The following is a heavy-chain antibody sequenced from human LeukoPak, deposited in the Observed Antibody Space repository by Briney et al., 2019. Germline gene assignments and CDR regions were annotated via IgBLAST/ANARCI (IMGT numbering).Heavy chain of an antibody. CDR1: GFTFSNYW. CDR3: ARGYSSSYRIDY. V-gene: IGHV3-74*01. D-gene: IGHD6-6*01. Sequence: GGSLRLSCAASGFTFSNYWMHWVRQAPGKGLVWVSRINTDGCSTTYADSVKGRFTISRDNAKNTLYLQMNSLSAEDTAVYYCARGYSSSYRIDYWGQGTLVTVSS. J-gene: IGHJ4*02. CDR2: INTDGCST.